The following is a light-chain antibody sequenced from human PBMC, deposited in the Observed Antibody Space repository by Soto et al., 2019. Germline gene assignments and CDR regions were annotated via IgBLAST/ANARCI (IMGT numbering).Light chain of an antibody. J-gene: IGKJ4*01. CDR2: KAS. CDR1: QNINSW. Sequence: DIQMTQSPSTLSASVGDRVTITCRASQNINSWLAWYQQKPGKPPKLLIYKASALEGGVPSRFSVTRSGTEFTLDISSLQPDDSATYYCQQHEDYPLTFGGGTKVQIK. V-gene: IGKV1-5*03. CDR3: QQHEDYPLT.